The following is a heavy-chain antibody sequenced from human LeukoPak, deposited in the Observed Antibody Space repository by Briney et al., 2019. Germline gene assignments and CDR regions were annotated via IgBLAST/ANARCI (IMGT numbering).Heavy chain of an antibody. CDR1: GFTFSGFP. CDR3: SRGSGWSFDN. V-gene: IGHV3-30*04. CDR2: ISYDESDK. D-gene: IGHD6-19*01. J-gene: IGHJ4*02. Sequence: GGSLRLPCATSGFTFSGFPIHWVRQAPGKGLEWVALISYDESDKSYADSVKGRFTISRDNSRNTVYLQMKSLRGEDTGVYYCSRGSGWSFDNWGQGTLVTVSS.